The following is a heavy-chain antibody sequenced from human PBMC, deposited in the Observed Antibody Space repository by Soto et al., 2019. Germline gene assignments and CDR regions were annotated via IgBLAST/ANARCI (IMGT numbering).Heavy chain of an antibody. D-gene: IGHD6-13*01. CDR1: GGSISSGGYC. CDR2: IYNSGST. J-gene: IGHJ4*02. Sequence: SETLSLTCTVSGGSISSGGYCWSWIRQQPGKSQERIGEIYNSGSTYYNPSLKSRVSISVDISKNQLSLEVSSLTAADTAVYYCARIPAAGYVDDWGQGTLVTVSS. CDR3: ARIPAAGYVDD. V-gene: IGHV4-30-2*01.